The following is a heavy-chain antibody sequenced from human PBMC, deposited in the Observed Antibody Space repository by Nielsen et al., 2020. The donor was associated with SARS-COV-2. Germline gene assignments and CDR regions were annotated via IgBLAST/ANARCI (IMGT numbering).Heavy chain of an antibody. D-gene: IGHD3-22*01. CDR3: ARDNYYDSSGYYLEEWFDP. CDR2: IKQDGSEK. J-gene: IGHJ5*02. V-gene: IGHV3-7*01. Sequence: GGSLRLSCAASGFTFSSYWMSWVRQAPGKGLEWVANIKQDGSEKYYVDSVKGRFTISRDNAKNSLYLQMNSLRAEDTAVYYCARDNYYDSSGYYLEEWFDPWGQGTLVTVSS. CDR1: GFTFSSYW.